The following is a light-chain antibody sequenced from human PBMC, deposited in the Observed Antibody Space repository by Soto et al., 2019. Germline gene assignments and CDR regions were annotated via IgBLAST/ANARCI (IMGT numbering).Light chain of an antibody. V-gene: IGKV1-8*01. CDR3: QQYKSFSLT. CDR2: AAS. J-gene: IGKJ4*01. CDR1: QGISSY. Sequence: AIRMTQSPSSFSASTGDRVTITCRASQGISSYLAWYQQKPGKAPKLLIYAASTLQSGVPSRFSGSGSGTDFTLTISCLQSEDFATYYCQQYKSFSLTFGGGTMVEVK.